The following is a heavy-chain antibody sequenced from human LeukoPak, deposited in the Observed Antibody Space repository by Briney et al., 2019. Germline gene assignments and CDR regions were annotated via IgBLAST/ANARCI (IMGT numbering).Heavy chain of an antibody. Sequence: ASVKVSCKATGYTFTSYGISWVRQAPGQGLEWMGWISAYNGNTNYAQKLQGRVTMTTDTSTSTAYMELRSLRSDDTAVYYCARDFIAAAGHPNYYYGMDVWGQGTTVTVSS. J-gene: IGHJ6*02. CDR3: ARDFIAAAGHPNYYYGMDV. V-gene: IGHV1-18*01. D-gene: IGHD6-13*01. CDR2: ISAYNGNT. CDR1: GYTFTSYG.